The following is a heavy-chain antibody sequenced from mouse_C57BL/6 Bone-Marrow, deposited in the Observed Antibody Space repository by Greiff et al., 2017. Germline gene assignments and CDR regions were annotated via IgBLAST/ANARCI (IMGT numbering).Heavy chain of an antibody. V-gene: IGHV14-1*01. CDR1: GFNIKDYY. CDR2: IDPEDGDT. Sequence: VHVKQSGAELVRPGASVKLSCTASGFNIKDYYMHWVKQRPEQGLEWIGRIDPEDGDTEYAPKFQGKATMTADTSSNTAYLQLSSLTSEDTAVYYCTTSNYLYYFDYWGQGTTLTVSS. J-gene: IGHJ2*01. D-gene: IGHD2-5*01. CDR3: TTSNYLYYFDY.